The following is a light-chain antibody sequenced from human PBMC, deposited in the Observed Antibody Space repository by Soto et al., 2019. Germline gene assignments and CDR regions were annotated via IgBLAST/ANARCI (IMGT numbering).Light chain of an antibody. Sequence: DIQMTQSPSSVSASVGDRVTITCRASQAIDSWLAWYQQKPGEAPKLLIFTGSLLHSGVPPRFSGSGSGTDFTLTISSLQPDDFATYYCQQYSTYPWTFGQGTKVEIK. V-gene: IGKV1D-16*01. J-gene: IGKJ1*01. CDR1: QAIDSW. CDR2: TGS. CDR3: QQYSTYPWT.